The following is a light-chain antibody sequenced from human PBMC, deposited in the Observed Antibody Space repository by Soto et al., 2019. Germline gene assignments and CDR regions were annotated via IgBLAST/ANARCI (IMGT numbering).Light chain of an antibody. CDR3: QQYGSSPLFA. J-gene: IGKJ3*01. Sequence: EIVLTQSPGTLSLSPGERATFSCRASQSVSSNYLAWYQQKPGQAPRLLIYGASSRATGIPDRFSGSGSGTDFTLTISSLEPEDFAVYYCQQYGSSPLFAFGPGTEVDLK. V-gene: IGKV3-20*01. CDR2: GAS. CDR1: QSVSSNY.